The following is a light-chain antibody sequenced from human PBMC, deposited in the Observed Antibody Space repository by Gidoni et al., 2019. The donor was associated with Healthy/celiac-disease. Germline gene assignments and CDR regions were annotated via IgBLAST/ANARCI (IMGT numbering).Light chain of an antibody. J-gene: IGKJ4*01. CDR2: GAS. Sequence: ETVLTQSPVTLSVSSGERAALSCRASETIDYKLAWYQQKPGQAPRLLIYGASIRATSVPDRFRGSGSGTEFTLTISSLQSEDFAFYYCQQYSNWPPFTFXGXNKVEMK. CDR3: QQYSNWPPFT. V-gene: IGKV3-15*01. CDR1: ETIDYK.